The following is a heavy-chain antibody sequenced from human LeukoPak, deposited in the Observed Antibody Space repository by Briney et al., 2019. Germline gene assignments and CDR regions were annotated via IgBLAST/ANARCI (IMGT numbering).Heavy chain of an antibody. D-gene: IGHD2-21*02. Sequence: SETLSLTCTVFGGSVSSGSFYWSWIRQPPGKGLEWIGYISYSGSTNYNPSLKSRVTISVDTSKNQFSLKLSSVTAADTAVYYCARSYCGSDCYSGTYWYFDLWGRGTLVTVSS. J-gene: IGHJ2*01. CDR3: ARSYCGSDCYSGTYWYFDL. V-gene: IGHV4-61*01. CDR2: ISYSGST. CDR1: GGSVSSGSFY.